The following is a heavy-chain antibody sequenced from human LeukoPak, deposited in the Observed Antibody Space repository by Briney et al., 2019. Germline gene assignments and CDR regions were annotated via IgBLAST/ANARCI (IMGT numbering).Heavy chain of an antibody. Sequence: SETLSLTCTVSGGSTSSSTYYWGWIRQPPGKGLEWIGSINYSGSTYYNPSLKSRVTISADTSKNQFSLKLSSVTAADTAVYYCASPSSSSSTYDYWGQGALVTVSS. D-gene: IGHD6-6*01. CDR2: INYSGST. J-gene: IGHJ4*02. CDR1: GGSTSSSTYY. CDR3: ASPSSSSSTYDY. V-gene: IGHV4-39*01.